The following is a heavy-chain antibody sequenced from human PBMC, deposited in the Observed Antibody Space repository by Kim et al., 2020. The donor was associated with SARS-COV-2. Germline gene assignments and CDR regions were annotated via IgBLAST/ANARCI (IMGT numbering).Heavy chain of an antibody. Sequence: PTYAQGFPGRFVFSLDTSVSTAYLQISSLKAEDTAVYYCARPSIAAAGDYWGQGTLVTVSS. D-gene: IGHD6-13*01. CDR3: ARPSIAAAGDY. J-gene: IGHJ4*02. CDR2: P. V-gene: IGHV7-4-1*02.